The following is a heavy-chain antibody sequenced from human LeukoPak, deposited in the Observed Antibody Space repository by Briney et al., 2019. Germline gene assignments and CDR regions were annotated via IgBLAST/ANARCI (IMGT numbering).Heavy chain of an antibody. V-gene: IGHV4-59*12. CDR3: ARARSGKWGFDY. D-gene: IGHD1-26*01. CDR2: IYYSGRT. CDR1: GGSISSYY. J-gene: IGHJ4*02. Sequence: SETLSLTCTVSGGSISSYYWSWIRQPPGKGLEWIGYIYYSGRTNYNPSLKSRVTISVDTSKNQFSLKLSSVTAADTAVYYCARARSGKWGFDYWGQGTLVTVSS.